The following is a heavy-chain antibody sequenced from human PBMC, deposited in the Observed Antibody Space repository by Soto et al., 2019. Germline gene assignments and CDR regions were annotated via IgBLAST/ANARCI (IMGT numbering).Heavy chain of an antibody. CDR2: IYHSGNT. V-gene: IGHV4-30-2*01. CDR1: GGSLSSGGYS. Sequence: QLQLQESGSGLVEPSQTLSLTCAVSGGSLSSGGYSWSWIRQPPGKGLEWIGYIYHSGNTHYSQALKSRVVISLDRSKNQFPLKLTSVTAAATAVYYCARAGSGYSTSWYDGEYWGQGILVTVSS. D-gene: IGHD6-13*01. CDR3: ARAGSGYSTSWYDGEY. J-gene: IGHJ4*02.